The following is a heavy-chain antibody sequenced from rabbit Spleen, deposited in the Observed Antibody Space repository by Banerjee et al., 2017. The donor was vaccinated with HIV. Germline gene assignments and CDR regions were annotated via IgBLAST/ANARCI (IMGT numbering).Heavy chain of an antibody. J-gene: IGHJ4*01. CDR3: VRGASSSGYYSL. CDR1: GFSFSSRFY. D-gene: IGHD1-1*01. V-gene: IGHV1S40*01. Sequence: QSLEESGGDLVKPGASLTLTCTASGFSFSSRFYMCWVRQAPGKGLEWIACIDSGSSTTYYASWAKGRFTISSHNAQNTLYLQLNSLTAADTATYFCVRGASSSGYYSLWGPGTLVTVS. CDR2: IDSGSSTT.